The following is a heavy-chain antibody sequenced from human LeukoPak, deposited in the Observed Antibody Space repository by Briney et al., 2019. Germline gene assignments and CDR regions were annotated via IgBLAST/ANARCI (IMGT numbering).Heavy chain of an antibody. Sequence: ASVKVSCKASGYTFTSYDINWVRQATGQGLEWMGWMNPNSGNTGYAQKFQGRVTMTRNTSISTAYMELSSLRSEDTAVYYCARFAYYAYGWDEDWGQRTLVTVSS. J-gene: IGHJ4*02. CDR1: GYTFTSYD. CDR2: MNPNSGNT. D-gene: IGHD3-16*01. V-gene: IGHV1-8*01. CDR3: ARFAYYAYGWDED.